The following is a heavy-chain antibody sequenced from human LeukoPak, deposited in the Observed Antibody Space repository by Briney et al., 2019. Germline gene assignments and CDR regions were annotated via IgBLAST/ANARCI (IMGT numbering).Heavy chain of an antibody. CDR3: ARSGTVTTVPDY. V-gene: IGHV4-59*01. J-gene: IGHJ4*02. CDR2: IYYSGST. CDR1: GGSISSYY. Sequence: PSETLSLTCTVSGGSISSYYWSWIRQPPGKGLEWIGYIYYSGSTNYNPSLKSRVTISVDTSKNQFSLKLSSVTAADTAVYYCARSGTVTTVPDYWGQGTLVTVSS. D-gene: IGHD4-17*01.